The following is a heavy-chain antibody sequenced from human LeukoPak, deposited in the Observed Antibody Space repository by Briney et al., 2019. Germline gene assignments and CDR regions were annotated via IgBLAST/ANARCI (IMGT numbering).Heavy chain of an antibody. CDR2: ISNDGSNK. Sequence: GRSLRLSCAASGFTFRTYAMHWVRQAPGKGLEWVAVISNDGSNKYYAGSGKGRFTLSRDNTKNTLYLQMNSPRAEDTAVYYCARDLTGSSYFDYWGQGTLVTVSS. CDR1: GFTFRTYA. D-gene: IGHD1-26*01. CDR3: ARDLTGSSYFDY. V-gene: IGHV3-30-3*01. J-gene: IGHJ4*02.